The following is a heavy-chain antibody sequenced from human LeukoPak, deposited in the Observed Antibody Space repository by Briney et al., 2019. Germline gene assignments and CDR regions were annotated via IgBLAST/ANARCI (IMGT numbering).Heavy chain of an antibody. CDR2: ISSSGSTI. J-gene: IGHJ4*02. CDR3: ATLQGRSSDY. Sequence: GGSLRLSCAASGFTFSSYEMNWVRQAPGKGLEWVSYISSSGSTIYYADSVKGRFTISRDNAKNSLYLQMNSLRAEDTAVCYCATLQGRSSDYWGQGTLVTVSS. CDR1: GFTFSSYE. V-gene: IGHV3-48*03.